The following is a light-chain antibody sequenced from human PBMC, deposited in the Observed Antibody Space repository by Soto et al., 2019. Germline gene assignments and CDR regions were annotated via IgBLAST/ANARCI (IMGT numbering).Light chain of an antibody. V-gene: IGLV2-14*01. J-gene: IGLJ1*01. CDR3: SSYTSSSTLPYV. CDR1: SSDVGGYNY. Sequence: QSVLTRAASVSGSPGRSIPISCTGTSSDVGGYNYVPWYQQHPGKAPKLMIYDVSNRPSGVSNRFSGSKSGNTASLTISGLQAEDEADYYCSSYTSSSTLPYVFGTGTKVTVL. CDR2: DVS.